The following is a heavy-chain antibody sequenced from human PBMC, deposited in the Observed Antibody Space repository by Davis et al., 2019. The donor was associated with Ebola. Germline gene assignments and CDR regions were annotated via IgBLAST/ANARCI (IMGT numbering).Heavy chain of an antibody. J-gene: IGHJ6*02. D-gene: IGHD3-9*01. V-gene: IGHV5-10-1*01. Sequence: GESLKISCKGSGYSFTSYWISWVRQMPGKGLEWMGRIDPSDSYTNYSPSFQGHVTISADKSISTAYLQWSSLKASDTAMYYCARRGYYDILTGYSRGGYYYGMDVWGQGTTVTVSS. CDR2: IDPSDSYT. CDR3: ARRGYYDILTGYSRGGYYYGMDV. CDR1: GYSFTSYW.